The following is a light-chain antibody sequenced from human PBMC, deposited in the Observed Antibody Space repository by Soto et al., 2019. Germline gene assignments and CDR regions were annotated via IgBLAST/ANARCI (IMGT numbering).Light chain of an antibody. V-gene: IGLV1-40*01. CDR2: GNS. CDR1: SSKIGAGHD. Sequence: QSVLTQPPSVSGAPVQRVTISCTGSSSKIGAGHDVHWYQQLPGTAPKLLIYGNSNRPSGVPDRFSGSKTGTSASLAITGLQAEDEADYYCQSYDSSLSGWVFGGGTKLTVL. CDR3: QSYDSSLSGWV. J-gene: IGLJ3*02.